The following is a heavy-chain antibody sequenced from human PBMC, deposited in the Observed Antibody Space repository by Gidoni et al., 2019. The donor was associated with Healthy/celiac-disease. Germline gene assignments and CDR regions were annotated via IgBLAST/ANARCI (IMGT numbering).Heavy chain of an antibody. CDR2: ISGSGGST. D-gene: IGHD6-13*01. V-gene: IGHV3-23*01. Sequence: EVQLLESGGGLVQPGGSLRLSCPASGFTFSSYAMSWVRQAPGKGLEWVSAISGSGGSTYYADSVKGRFTISTDNSKNTLYLQMNSLRAEDTAVYYCAKDSVQQLGGFDPWGQGTLVTVSS. J-gene: IGHJ5*02. CDR3: AKDSVQQLGGFDP. CDR1: GFTFSSYA.